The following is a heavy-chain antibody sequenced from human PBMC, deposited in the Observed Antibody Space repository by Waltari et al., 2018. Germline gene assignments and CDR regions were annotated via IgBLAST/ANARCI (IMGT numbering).Heavy chain of an antibody. CDR2: IYTSWST. CDR1: GGSISSYY. Sequence: QVQLQESGPGLVKPSETLSLTCTVSGGSISSYYWSWIRQPAGKGLEWIGRIYTSWSTNYNPSLKCRVTMSVDRAKNQFSLKLSSGTAADTAVYYCARVSADMVRGVLDAFDIWGQGTMVTVSS. V-gene: IGHV4-4*07. D-gene: IGHD3-10*01. CDR3: ARVSADMVRGVLDAFDI. J-gene: IGHJ3*02.